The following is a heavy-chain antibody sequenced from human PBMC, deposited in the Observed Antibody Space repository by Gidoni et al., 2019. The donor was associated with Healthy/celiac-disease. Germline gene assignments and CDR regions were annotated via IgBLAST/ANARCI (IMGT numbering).Heavy chain of an antibody. CDR2: ISSSSSYI. J-gene: IGHJ4*02. V-gene: IGHV3-21*01. Sequence: EVQLVESGGGLVKPGGSLRLSCAASGFTFSSYSMNWVRQAPGKGLEWVSSISSSSSYIYYADSVKGRFTISRDNAKNSLYLQMNSLRAEDTAVYYCARDHLGYSYGYVPFDYWGQGTLVTVSS. CDR1: GFTFSSYS. D-gene: IGHD5-18*01. CDR3: ARDHLGYSYGYVPFDY.